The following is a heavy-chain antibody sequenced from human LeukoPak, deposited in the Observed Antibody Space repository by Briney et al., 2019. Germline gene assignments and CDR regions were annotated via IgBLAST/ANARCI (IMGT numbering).Heavy chain of an antibody. V-gene: IGHV4-59*11. J-gene: IGHJ4*02. CDR2: IYYSGST. D-gene: IGHD3-3*01. CDR3: ARVAQGGYYDFWSGYYQYYFDY. CDR1: GGSISSHY. Sequence: SETLSLTCTVSGGSISSHYWSWIRQPPGKGLEWIGYIYYSGSTNYNPSLKSRVTISVDTSKNQFSLKLSSVTAADTAVYYCARVAQGGYYDFWSGYYQYYFDYWGQGTLVTVSS.